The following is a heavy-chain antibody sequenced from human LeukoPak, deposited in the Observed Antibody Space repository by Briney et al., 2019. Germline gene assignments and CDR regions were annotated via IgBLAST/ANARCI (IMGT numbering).Heavy chain of an antibody. CDR1: GFTFSSYA. D-gene: IGHD2-2*01. V-gene: IGHV3-23*01. CDR2: ISGSGDNT. CDR3: AKFPDKYCSRTSCYWPLDY. Sequence: PGGSLRLSCAASGFTFSSYAMSWVRQAPGKGLEWVSGISGSGDNTYYADSVKGRFTISRDNSKNTLYLQMNSLRAEDTAVYYCAKFPDKYCSRTSCYWPLDYWGQGTLVTVSS. J-gene: IGHJ4*02.